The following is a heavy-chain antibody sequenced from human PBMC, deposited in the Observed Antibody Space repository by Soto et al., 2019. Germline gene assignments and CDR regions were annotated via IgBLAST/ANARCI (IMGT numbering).Heavy chain of an antibody. CDR1: GFTFGDYA. CDR2: IRSKAYGGTT. CDR3: TRDRRYSSSWYGVAVDY. Sequence: GGSLRLSCTASGFTFGDYAMSWFRQAPGKGLEWVGFIRSKAYGGTTEYAASVKGRFTISRDDSKSIAYLKMNSLKTEDTAVYYCTRDRRYSSSWYGVAVDYWGQGT. J-gene: IGHJ4*02. V-gene: IGHV3-49*03. D-gene: IGHD6-13*01.